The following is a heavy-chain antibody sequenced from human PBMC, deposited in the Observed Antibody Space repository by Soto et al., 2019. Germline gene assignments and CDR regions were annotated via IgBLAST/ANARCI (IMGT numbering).Heavy chain of an antibody. Sequence: QVQLVESGGGVVQPGMSLRLSCAASGFTFSRYGMHWVRQAPGKGLEWVAVISYDGSNTYYADSVKSRFTISRDNSKNTLYLQMNILRAEDTAVYYCAKRSMYHDIFTGFDAYDIWGQGTMVTVSS. CDR2: ISYDGSNT. D-gene: IGHD3-9*01. CDR1: GFTFSRYG. V-gene: IGHV3-30*18. J-gene: IGHJ3*02. CDR3: AKRSMYHDIFTGFDAYDI.